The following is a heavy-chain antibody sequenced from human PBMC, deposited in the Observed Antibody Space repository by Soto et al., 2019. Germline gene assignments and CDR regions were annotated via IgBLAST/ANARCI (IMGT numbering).Heavy chain of an antibody. CDR1: GFTFSSYG. CDR3: ARGLDSSGFVFDY. D-gene: IGHD3-22*01. Sequence: QVQLVESGGGVVQPGRSLRLSCAASGFTFSSYGMHWVRQAPGKGLEWVAVIWYDGSNKYYADSVKGRFTISRDNSKNTLYLQMNSLRAEDTAVYYCARGLDSSGFVFDYWGQGTLVTVSS. V-gene: IGHV3-33*01. CDR2: IWYDGSNK. J-gene: IGHJ4*02.